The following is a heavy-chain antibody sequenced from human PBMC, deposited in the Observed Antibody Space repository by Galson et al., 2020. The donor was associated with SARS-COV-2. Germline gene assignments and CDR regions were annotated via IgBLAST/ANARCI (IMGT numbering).Heavy chain of an antibody. CDR1: GFTFSSYG. D-gene: IGHD6-13*01. V-gene: IGHV3-33*01. CDR2: IWYDGSNK. Sequence: GGSLRLSCAASGFTFSSYGMHWVRQAPGKGLEWVAVIWYDGSNKYYADSVKGRFTISRDNSKNTLYLQMNSLRAEDTAVYYCARDHSAAGSLRGMDVWGQGTTVTVSS. J-gene: IGHJ6*02. CDR3: ARDHSAAGSLRGMDV.